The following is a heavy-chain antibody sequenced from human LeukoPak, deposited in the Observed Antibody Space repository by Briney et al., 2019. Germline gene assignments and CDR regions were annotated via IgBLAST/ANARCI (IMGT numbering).Heavy chain of an antibody. CDR2: IYSGGNT. J-gene: IGHJ4*02. Sequence: PGGSLRLSCIASGLTVSSNYMSWVRQAPGKGLEWVSVIYSGGNTYYADSVKGRFTISRDNAKNSLYLQMNSLRAEDTAVYYCARVAGDFWSGYYTAGSSPFDYWGQGTLVTVSS. CDR1: GLTVSSNY. D-gene: IGHD3-3*01. CDR3: ARVAGDFWSGYYTAGSSPFDY. V-gene: IGHV3-66*01.